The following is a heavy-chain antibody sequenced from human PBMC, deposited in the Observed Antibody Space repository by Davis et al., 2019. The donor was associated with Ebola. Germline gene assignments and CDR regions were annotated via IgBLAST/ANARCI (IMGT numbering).Heavy chain of an antibody. CDR3: AKDIGSSWYEVFDY. Sequence: GGSLRLSCAASGFTFDDYAMHWVRQALGKGLEWVSGISWNSGSIGYADSVKGRFTISRDNAKNSLYLQMNSLRAEDTALYYCAKDIGSSWYEVFDYWGQGTLVTVSS. CDR1: GFTFDDYA. D-gene: IGHD6-13*01. J-gene: IGHJ4*02. CDR2: ISWNSGSI. V-gene: IGHV3-9*01.